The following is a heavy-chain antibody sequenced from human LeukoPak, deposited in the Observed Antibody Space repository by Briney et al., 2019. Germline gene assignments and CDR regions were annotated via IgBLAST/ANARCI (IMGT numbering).Heavy chain of an antibody. CDR3: AKGTLKATIFGVVPFYYYGMDV. Sequence: GGSLRLSCAASGFTFSSYAMSWVRQAPGKGLEWVSAISGSGGSTYYADSVKGRFTISRDNSKYTLYLQMNSLRAEDTAVYYCAKGTLKATIFGVVPFYYYGMDVWGQGTTVTVSS. V-gene: IGHV3-23*01. D-gene: IGHD3-3*01. CDR2: ISGSGGST. J-gene: IGHJ6*02. CDR1: GFTFSSYA.